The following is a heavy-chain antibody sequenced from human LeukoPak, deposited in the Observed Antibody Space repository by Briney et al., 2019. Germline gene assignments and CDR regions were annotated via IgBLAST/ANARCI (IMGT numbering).Heavy chain of an antibody. D-gene: IGHD5-12*01. Sequence: ASVKVSCKASVYTFTSFGFSWVRQAPGQGLAWVGWISGYNGDTSHDQKFQGRVSISTDTSTNTVYLDLRSLTSDDTAVYYCARRSGYDRRAGTLDIWGQGTMVIVSS. CDR2: ISGYNGDT. CDR1: VYTFTSFG. V-gene: IGHV1-18*01. CDR3: ARRSGYDRRAGTLDI. J-gene: IGHJ3*02.